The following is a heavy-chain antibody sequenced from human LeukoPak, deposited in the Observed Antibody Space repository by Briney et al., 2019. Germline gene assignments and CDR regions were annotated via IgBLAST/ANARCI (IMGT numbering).Heavy chain of an antibody. V-gene: IGHV3-48*04. J-gene: IGHJ6*02. Sequence: PGGSLRLSCAASGFTFSSYWMNWVRQAPGKGLEWLSYISSSGSTIYYADSVKGRFTISRDNAKNSLYLQMNSLRADDTAVYYCARGGSMEPLYYGMDVWGQGTTVTVSS. CDR1: GFTFSSYW. CDR2: ISSSGSTI. D-gene: IGHD2/OR15-2a*01. CDR3: ARGGSMEPLYYGMDV.